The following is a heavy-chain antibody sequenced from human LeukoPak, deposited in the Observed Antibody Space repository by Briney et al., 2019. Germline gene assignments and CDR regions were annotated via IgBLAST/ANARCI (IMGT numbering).Heavy chain of an antibody. Sequence: GSLRLSCEASGFTFSSYAMTWVRQAPGKGLEWVSSPSGSGGGTWYAGSVKGRFTISRDNSMNTLYLQRNSLRAEDTDVYYCTSANSATIPGVDPWGQGTLVTVSS. J-gene: IGHJ5*02. V-gene: IGHV3-23*01. CDR2: PSGSGGGT. CDR1: GFTFSSYA. D-gene: IGHD1-26*01. CDR3: TSANSATIPGVDP.